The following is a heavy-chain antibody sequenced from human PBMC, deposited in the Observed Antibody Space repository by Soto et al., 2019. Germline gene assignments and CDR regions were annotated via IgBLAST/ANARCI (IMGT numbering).Heavy chain of an antibody. V-gene: IGHV4-61*01. D-gene: IGHD6-13*01. CDR3: ARGGAAAGAFDI. Sequence: SETLSLTCTVSGGSVSSGSYYWSWIRQPPGKGLEWIGYIYYSGSANYNPSLKSRVTISVDTSKNQFSLKLSSVTAADTAVYYCARGGAAAGAFDIGGQGTMVSVSS. J-gene: IGHJ3*02. CDR1: GGSVSSGSYY. CDR2: IYYSGSA.